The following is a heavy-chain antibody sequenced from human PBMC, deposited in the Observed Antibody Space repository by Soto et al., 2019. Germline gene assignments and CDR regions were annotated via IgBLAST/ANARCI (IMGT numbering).Heavy chain of an antibody. J-gene: IGHJ6*02. CDR2: IYHSGST. D-gene: IGHD3-10*01. Sequence: QVQLQESGPGLVKPSGTLSLTCAVSGGSIISSHWWNWVRQPPGKGLEWIGQIYHSGSTNYNPSLKSRVTISVDKSKNHFSLEVTSVTAADTAFYCCARLSGGYGMDVWGQGATVSVSS. CDR3: ARLSGGYGMDV. CDR1: GGSIISSHW. V-gene: IGHV4-4*01.